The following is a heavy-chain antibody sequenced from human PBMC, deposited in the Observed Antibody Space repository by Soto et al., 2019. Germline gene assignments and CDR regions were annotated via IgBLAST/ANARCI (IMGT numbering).Heavy chain of an antibody. CDR3: ARGRYCLTGRCFPNWFDS. J-gene: IGHJ5*01. D-gene: IGHD2-15*01. CDR1: GDSISTVDYF. Sequence: SETLSLTCSVSGDSISTVDYFWAWIRQPPGQALEYIGYIYKSATTYYNPSFEGRVAISLDTSKSHFSLNVTSVTAADTAVYFCARGRYCLTGRCFPNWFDSWGEGTLVTVS. V-gene: IGHV4-30-4*01. CDR2: IYKSATT.